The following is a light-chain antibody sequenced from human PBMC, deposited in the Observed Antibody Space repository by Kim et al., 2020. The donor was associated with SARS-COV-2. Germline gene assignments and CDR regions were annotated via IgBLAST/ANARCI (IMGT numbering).Light chain of an antibody. CDR3: QVWASPSDHLV. Sequence: SYELTQPPSVSVAPGQTATITCGGNNIVSKSVHWYQQKPGQAPSVVIYYDSDRPSGIPERSSGSNSGNTATLPISGVEDGDEADYYCQVWASPSDHLVFG. CDR1: NIVSKS. CDR2: YDS. V-gene: IGLV3-21*04. J-gene: IGLJ3*02.